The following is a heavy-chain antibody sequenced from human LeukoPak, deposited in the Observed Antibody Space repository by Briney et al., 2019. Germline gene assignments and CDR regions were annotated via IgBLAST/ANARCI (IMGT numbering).Heavy chain of an antibody. D-gene: IGHD3-16*01. V-gene: IGHV3-7*01. J-gene: IGHJ4*02. CDR3: TRRLDD. CDR2: IKHDESEK. Sequence: GGSLRLPCAASGFSFNSDWMDWVRQAPGKGLEWVANIKHDESEKNYLDSVKGRFTISRDNAQNSLYLQMNGLRVEDTAVYYCTRRLDDWGQGTLVTVSS. CDR1: GFSFNSDW.